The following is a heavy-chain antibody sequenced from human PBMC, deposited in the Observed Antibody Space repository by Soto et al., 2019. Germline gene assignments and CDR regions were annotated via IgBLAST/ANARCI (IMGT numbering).Heavy chain of an antibody. CDR1: GDSVISDSHY. V-gene: IGHV4-39*01. J-gene: IGHJ4*02. D-gene: IGHD3-3*01. CDR3: ARSSIKPQVFMYPFDS. CDR2: IYYDGNT. Sequence: SETLSLTCTVSGDSVISDSHYWDWIRQPPGKGLESIANIYYDGNTYYNPSLKGRVTISLDTSKNQFSLRLNSVTAADTAVYYCARSSIKPQVFMYPFDSWSQGTLVTVSS.